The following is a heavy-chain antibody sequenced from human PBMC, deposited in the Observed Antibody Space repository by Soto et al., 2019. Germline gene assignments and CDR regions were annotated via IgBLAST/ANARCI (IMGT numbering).Heavy chain of an antibody. V-gene: IGHV3-7*03. Sequence: GGSLRLSXVASGFPFNNYWMNWVRQTPDRGLEWVAIIKEDGSEKYFADSVRGRFTISRDNAANSVFLHMNSLRAEDTALYHCARGAGGWNHYYGMDVWGQGTTVTVSS. CDR2: IKEDGSEK. CDR3: ARGAGGWNHYYGMDV. J-gene: IGHJ6*02. D-gene: IGHD1-1*01. CDR1: GFPFNNYW.